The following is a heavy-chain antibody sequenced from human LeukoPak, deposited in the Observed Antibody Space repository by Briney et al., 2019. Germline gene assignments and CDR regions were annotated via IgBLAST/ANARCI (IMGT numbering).Heavy chain of an antibody. CDR2: TYYRSTWYN. V-gene: IGHV6-1*01. D-gene: IGHD2-2*01. Sequence: SQALSLTCAISGDSVSSNSVTWSWIRQSPSRGLEWLGRTYYRSTWYNDYAVSVRGRITVNPDTSKNQFSLHLNSVTPEDTAVYYCARRLTQYDCFDPWGQGILVTVSS. CDR3: ARRLTQYDCFDP. J-gene: IGHJ5*02. CDR1: GDSVSSNSVT.